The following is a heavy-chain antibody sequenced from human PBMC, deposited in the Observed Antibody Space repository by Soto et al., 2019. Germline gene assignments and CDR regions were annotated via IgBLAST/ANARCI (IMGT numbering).Heavy chain of an antibody. D-gene: IGHD3-22*01. CDR2: IWDDGSNK. CDR3: ARIHYDSSGYLFVY. J-gene: IGHJ4*02. Sequence: QVQLVESGGGVVQPGRSLRLSCAASGFTFSSYGMHWVRQAPGKGLAWVAVIWDDGSNKYYADSVKGRFTASRDNSKNTLYLEMNSLRAEDTAVYYCARIHYDSSGYLFVYGGQGTLVTVSS. CDR1: GFTFSSYG. V-gene: IGHV3-33*01.